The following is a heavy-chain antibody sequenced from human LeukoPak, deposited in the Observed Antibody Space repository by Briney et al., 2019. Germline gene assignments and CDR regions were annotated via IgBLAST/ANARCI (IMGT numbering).Heavy chain of an antibody. D-gene: IGHD1-26*01. J-gene: IGHJ4*02. V-gene: IGHV3-11*01. CDR3: AMPSGSRFYYFDY. CDR1: GFTFSDYY. Sequence: GGSLRLSCAASGFTFSDYYMSWIRQAPGKGLEWVSYISSSGSTIYYADSVKGRFTISRDNAKNSLYLQLNSLRAEDTAVYYCAMPSGSRFYYFDYWGQGTQVTVSS. CDR2: ISSSGSTI.